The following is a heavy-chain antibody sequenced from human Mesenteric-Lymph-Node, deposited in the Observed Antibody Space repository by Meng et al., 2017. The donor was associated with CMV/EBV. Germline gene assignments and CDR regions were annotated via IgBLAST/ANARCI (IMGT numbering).Heavy chain of an antibody. CDR1: GDTFTYYA. D-gene: IGHD6-13*01. Sequence: CKDSGDTFTYYAVSWVRQATGQGLEWMGWISAYNGHTDYAQKLQGRVTMTTDTSTSTAYMELRSLRSDDTAVYYCARAGSSYYWYFDSWGQGTLVTVSS. CDR2: ISAYNGHT. V-gene: IGHV1-18*01. CDR3: ARAGSSYYWYFDS. J-gene: IGHJ4*02.